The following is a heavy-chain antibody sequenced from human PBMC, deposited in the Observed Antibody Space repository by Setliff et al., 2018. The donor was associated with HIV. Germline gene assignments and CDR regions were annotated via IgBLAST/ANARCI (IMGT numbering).Heavy chain of an antibody. Sequence: SETLSLTCTASGGSVSSSTYYWSWIRQPPGKGLEWVGTFSYSGSTYYNPSLKSRVTISVDTSKNQFSLRLSSVTAADTAVYYCARLSGGMVPNYWGQGTLVTVSS. CDR3: ARLSGGMVPNY. V-gene: IGHV4-39*01. CDR2: FSYSGST. D-gene: IGHD3-10*01. J-gene: IGHJ4*02. CDR1: GGSVSSSTYY.